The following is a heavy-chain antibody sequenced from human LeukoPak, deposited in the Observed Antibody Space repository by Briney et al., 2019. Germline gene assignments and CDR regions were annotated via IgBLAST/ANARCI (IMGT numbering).Heavy chain of an antibody. V-gene: IGHV3-21*01. Sequence: GGSLRLSCAASGFTFSSYNMNWVRQAPGKGLEWVSSISSSSSYIYYAVSLKGRFTISRDNARNSLFLQMNSLRAEDTAVYYCARVYTYGSPTSYLDYRGQGTVVTVSS. D-gene: IGHD5-18*01. CDR3: ARVYTYGSPTSYLDY. J-gene: IGHJ4*02. CDR1: GFTFSSYN. CDR2: ISSSSSYI.